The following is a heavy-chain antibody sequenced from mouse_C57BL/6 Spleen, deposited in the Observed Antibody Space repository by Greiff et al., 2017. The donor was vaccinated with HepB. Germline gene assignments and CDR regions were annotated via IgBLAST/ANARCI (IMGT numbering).Heavy chain of an antibody. J-gene: IGHJ3*01. CDR3: ARDYGSSSWFAY. CDR1: GYTFTSYG. Sequence: VHVKQSGAELARPGASVKLSCKASGYTFTSYGISWVKQRTGQGLEWIGEIYPRSGNTYYNEKFKGKATLTADKSSSTAYMELRSLTSEDSAVYFCARDYGSSSWFAYWGQGTLVTVSA. D-gene: IGHD1-1*01. V-gene: IGHV1-81*01. CDR2: IYPRSGNT.